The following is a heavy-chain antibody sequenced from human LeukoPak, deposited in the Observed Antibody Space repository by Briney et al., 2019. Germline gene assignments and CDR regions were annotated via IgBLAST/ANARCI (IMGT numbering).Heavy chain of an antibody. V-gene: IGHV4-31*03. D-gene: IGHD3-3*01. J-gene: IGHJ6*03. CDR2: IYYSGST. Sequence: SETLSLTCTVSGGSISSGGYYWSWIRQHPGKGLEWIGYIYYSGSTYYNPSLKSRVTISVDTSKNQFSLKLSSVTAADTAVYYCARDRTIRDFWSGYSNVGYYMDVWGKGTTVTVSS. CDR3: ARDRTIRDFWSGYSNVGYYMDV. CDR1: GGSISSGGYY.